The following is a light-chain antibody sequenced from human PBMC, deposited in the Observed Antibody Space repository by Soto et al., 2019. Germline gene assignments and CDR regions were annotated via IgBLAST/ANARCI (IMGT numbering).Light chain of an antibody. J-gene: IGLJ7*01. CDR2: DVN. CDR3: SSYAANNNVL. CDR1: SSDVGGFHY. V-gene: IGLV2-8*01. Sequence: QSVLTQPPSASGSPGQSITISCTGTSSDVGGFHYVSWYQQHPGQAPKLMIYDVNKRPSGVPDRFSGSKSGNSASLTVSGLQTGDEADYYCSSYAANNNVLFGGGTQLTVL.